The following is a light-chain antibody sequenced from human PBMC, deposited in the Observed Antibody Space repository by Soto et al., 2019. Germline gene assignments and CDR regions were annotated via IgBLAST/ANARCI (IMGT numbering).Light chain of an antibody. V-gene: IGLV2-14*01. CDR1: SSDVGGYDY. Sequence: QSALTHPVSGSGSPGHSITISCNGTSSDVGGYDYVSWYQQHPGKAPKLMIYDVTNRPSGVSNRFSGSKSGNTASLTISGLQAEDEADYYCISYASINTYVFGTGTKVTVL. CDR3: ISYASINTYV. CDR2: DVT. J-gene: IGLJ1*01.